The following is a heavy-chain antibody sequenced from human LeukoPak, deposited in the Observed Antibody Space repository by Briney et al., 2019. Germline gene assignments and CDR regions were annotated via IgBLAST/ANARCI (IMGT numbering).Heavy chain of an antibody. V-gene: IGHV3-21*01. J-gene: IGHJ5*02. CDR3: ARDRSNVAASGGWFDP. Sequence: GGSLGLSCAASGFTFSSYSMNWVRQAPGKGLEWVSSISGSSSYIYYGDSVKGRITISRDNARNSLYLEMISLRAEDTAVYYCARDRSNVAASGGWFDPWGQGTLVIVSS. D-gene: IGHD6-13*01. CDR2: ISGSSSYI. CDR1: GFTFSSYS.